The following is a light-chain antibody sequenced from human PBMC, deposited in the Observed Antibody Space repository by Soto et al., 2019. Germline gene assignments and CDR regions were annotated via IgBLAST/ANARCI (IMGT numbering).Light chain of an antibody. CDR2: YDD. Sequence: QSVLTQPPSVSEAPRQRVTISCSGSSSNIGNNAVNSYQQLPGKAPKLLIYYDDLLPSGVSDRFSGSKSGTSASLAISGLQSEDEADYYCAAWDDSLNGVVFGGGTKVTVL. CDR1: SSNIGNNA. J-gene: IGLJ2*01. CDR3: AAWDDSLNGVV. V-gene: IGLV1-36*01.